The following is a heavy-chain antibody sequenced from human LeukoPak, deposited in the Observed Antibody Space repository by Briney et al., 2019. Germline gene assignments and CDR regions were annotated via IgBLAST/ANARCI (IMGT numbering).Heavy chain of an antibody. CDR2: IYTSGST. V-gene: IGHV4-61*02. D-gene: IGHD2-15*01. CDR3: ARQARRVAATSYNWFDP. J-gene: IGHJ5*02. Sequence: SETLSLTCTVSGGSISSGSYYWSWIRQPAGKGLEWIGRIYTSGSTNYNPSLKSRVTISVDTSKNQFSLKLSSVTAADTAVYYCARQARRVAATSYNWFDPWGQGTLVTVSS. CDR1: GGSISSGSYY.